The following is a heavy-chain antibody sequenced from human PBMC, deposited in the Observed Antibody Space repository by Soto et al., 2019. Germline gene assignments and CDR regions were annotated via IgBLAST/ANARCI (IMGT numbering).Heavy chain of an antibody. Sequence: PSETLSLTCAVSGYSISSGYYWGWIRQPPGKGLEWIGSIYHSGSTYYNPSLKSRVTISVDTSKNQFSLKLSSVTAADTAVYYCARDSSPTLVVAAPSNWFDPWGQGTLVTVSS. D-gene: IGHD2-15*01. CDR1: GYSISSGYY. V-gene: IGHV4-38-2*02. CDR3: ARDSSPTLVVAAPSNWFDP. CDR2: IYHSGST. J-gene: IGHJ5*02.